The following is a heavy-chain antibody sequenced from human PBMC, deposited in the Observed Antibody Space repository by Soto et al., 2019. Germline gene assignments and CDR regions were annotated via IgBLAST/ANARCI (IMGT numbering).Heavy chain of an antibody. CDR3: ARDSRYSGYDWEGGYYYYYRDV. D-gene: IGHD5-12*01. CDR1: GFTFSSYW. Sequence: EVQLVESGGGLVQPGGSLRLSCAASGFTFSSYWMSWVRQAPGKGLEWVANIKQDGSEKYYVDSVKGRFTISRDNAKNSLYLQMNSLRAEDTAVYYCARDSRYSGYDWEGGYYYYYRDVWGKGTTVTVSS. J-gene: IGHJ6*03. V-gene: IGHV3-7*01. CDR2: IKQDGSEK.